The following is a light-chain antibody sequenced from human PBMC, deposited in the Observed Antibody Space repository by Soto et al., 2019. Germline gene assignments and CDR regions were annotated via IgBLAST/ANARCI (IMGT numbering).Light chain of an antibody. Sequence: EIVLTQSPATLSLSPGERATLSCRASQSVTSNSLAWYQQKPGQAPRLLIYGASSRATGIPDRFSGSGSGTDFTLTINRLEPEDFAVYYCQQYGSSITFGQGTRLEIK. V-gene: IGKV3-20*01. J-gene: IGKJ5*01. CDR3: QQYGSSIT. CDR1: QSVTSNS. CDR2: GAS.